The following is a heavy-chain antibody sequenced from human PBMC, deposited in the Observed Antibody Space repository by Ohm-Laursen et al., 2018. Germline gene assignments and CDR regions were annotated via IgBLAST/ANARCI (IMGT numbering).Heavy chain of an antibody. V-gene: IGHV3-9*01. D-gene: IGHD3-16*01. CDR3: AKVEGYAGAH. CDR2: ISWNNGYI. Sequence: SLRLSCSATGFTFDNYAMHWVRQAPGKGLEWVSGISWNNGYIGYADSVKGRFTISRDNAKNSLYLQMNSLRAEDTALYYCAKVEGYAGAHWGQGTLVTVSS. J-gene: IGHJ4*02. CDR1: GFTFDNYA.